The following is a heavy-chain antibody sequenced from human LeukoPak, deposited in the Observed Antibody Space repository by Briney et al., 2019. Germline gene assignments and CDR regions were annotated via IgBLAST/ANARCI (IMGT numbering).Heavy chain of an antibody. CDR1: GGSISSYY. D-gene: IGHD3-9*01. CDR3: ARVFVRFDWFFDY. Sequence: SETLSLTCTVSGGSISSYYWSWIRQPAGKGLEWIGRIYTSGSTYYNPSLKSRVTISVGTSKNQFSLKLSSVTAADTAVYYCARVFVRFDWFFDYWGQGTLVTVSS. CDR2: IYTSGST. J-gene: IGHJ4*02. V-gene: IGHV4-4*07.